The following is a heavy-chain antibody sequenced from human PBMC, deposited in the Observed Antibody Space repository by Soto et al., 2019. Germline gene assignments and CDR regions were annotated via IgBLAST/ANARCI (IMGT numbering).Heavy chain of an antibody. J-gene: IGHJ4*02. CDR3: ARVCSSTSCYGDY. CDR1: GGTFSSYT. V-gene: IGHV1-69*02. CDR2: IIPILGIA. D-gene: IGHD2-2*01. Sequence: GASVKVSCKASGGTFSSYTISWVRQAPGQGLEWMGRIIPILGIANYAQKFQGRVTITADKSTSTAYMELSSLRSEDTAVYYCARVCSSTSCYGDYWGQGTLVTVSS.